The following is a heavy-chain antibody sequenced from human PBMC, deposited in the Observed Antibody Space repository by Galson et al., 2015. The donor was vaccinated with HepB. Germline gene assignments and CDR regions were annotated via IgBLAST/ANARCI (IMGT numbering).Heavy chain of an antibody. D-gene: IGHD1-26*01. CDR3: LGDTELVECDY. Sequence: SLRLSCAASGFTFSSFAMSWVRQAPGKGLEWVSAITDSGATYYAASVKGRFTISRDNSKNTLYLQMNSLRAADTAVYFCLGDTELVECDYWGQGSLVTGSA. CDR2: ITDSGAT. CDR1: GFTFSSFA. V-gene: IGHV3-23*01. J-gene: IGHJ4*02.